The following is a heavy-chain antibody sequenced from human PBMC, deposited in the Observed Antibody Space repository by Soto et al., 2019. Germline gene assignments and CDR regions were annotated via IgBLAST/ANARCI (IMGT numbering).Heavy chain of an antibody. Sequence: QVQLVQSGAEVKKPGSSVKVSCKASGGTFSSYAISWVRQAPGQGLEWMGGIIPNFGTANYAQKFQGRVTITADESTSTAYMELSSLRSEDTAVYYCAREQWKAKTSQNTFDYWGQGTLVTVSS. V-gene: IGHV1-69*01. CDR2: IIPNFGTA. D-gene: IGHD6-19*01. J-gene: IGHJ4*02. CDR1: GGTFSSYA. CDR3: AREQWKAKTSQNTFDY.